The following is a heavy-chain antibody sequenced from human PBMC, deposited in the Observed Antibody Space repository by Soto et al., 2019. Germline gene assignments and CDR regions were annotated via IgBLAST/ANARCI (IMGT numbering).Heavy chain of an antibody. CDR3: ARSLLDEYSSSWRSAYYGMDV. Sequence: ASVKVSCKASGYTFTSYYIYWVRQAPGQGLEWIGWINPNSGGTNNAQKFQGRVTMTRDTSTSTVYMELSALIPDDTAVYYCARSLLDEYSSSWRSAYYGMDVWGQGTTVTVSS. V-gene: IGHV1-2*02. CDR2: INPNSGGT. J-gene: IGHJ6*02. D-gene: IGHD6-13*01. CDR1: GYTFTSYY.